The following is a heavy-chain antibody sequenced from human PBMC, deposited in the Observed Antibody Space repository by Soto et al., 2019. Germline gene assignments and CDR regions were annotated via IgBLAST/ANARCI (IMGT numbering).Heavy chain of an antibody. CDR1: SGSISSSNW. D-gene: IGHD5-12*01. Sequence: QVQLQESGPGLVKPSGTLSLTCAVSSGSISSSNWWSWVRQPPGKGLEGSGEIYHSGSTNYNPSLKSRHHISVDKSKHQFALKLSSGTVSDTAVYYCARNFPPRNLRRNYSYMDVWGKGTTVTVSS. CDR2: IYHSGST. CDR3: ARNFPPRNLRRNYSYMDV. J-gene: IGHJ6*03. V-gene: IGHV4-4*02.